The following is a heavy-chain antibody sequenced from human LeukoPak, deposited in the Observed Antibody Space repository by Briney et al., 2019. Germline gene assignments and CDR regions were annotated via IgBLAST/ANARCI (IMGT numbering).Heavy chain of an antibody. CDR1: GDSVSSNNAA. CDR3: AKEAVAGINWFDP. V-gene: IGHV6-1*01. J-gene: IGHJ5*02. CDR2: TYYRSKWYK. Sequence: SQTLSLTCAISGDSVSSNNAAWNWIRQSPSRDLEWLGRTYYRSKWYKDYAVSVKSRITINPDTSKNQFSLQLNSVTPEDTAVYYCAKEAVAGINWFDPWGQGTLVTVSS. D-gene: IGHD6-19*01.